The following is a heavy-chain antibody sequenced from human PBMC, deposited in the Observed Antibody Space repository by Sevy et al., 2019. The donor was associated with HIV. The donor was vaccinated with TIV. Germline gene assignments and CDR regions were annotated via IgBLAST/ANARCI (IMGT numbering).Heavy chain of an antibody. Sequence: ASVKVSCKASGYTFTGYYMHWVRQAPGQGLEWMGWINPNSGGTNYAQKFQGRVTMTRDTSISTAYMELNSLRPEDTAVYYCARDRKVLLVVYAIPFDAFDIWGQGTMVTVSS. V-gene: IGHV1-2*02. CDR1: GYTFTGYY. CDR2: INPNSGGT. CDR3: ARDRKVLLVVYAIPFDAFDI. J-gene: IGHJ3*02. D-gene: IGHD2-8*02.